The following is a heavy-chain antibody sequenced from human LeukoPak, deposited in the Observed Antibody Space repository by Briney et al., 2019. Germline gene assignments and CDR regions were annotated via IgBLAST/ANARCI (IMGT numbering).Heavy chain of an antibody. CDR3: ARDGVKESSSVFYFDD. Sequence: GGSLRLSCAASGFTFSSYWMHWVRQAPGKGLVWVSRINSDGSSTSYADSVKGRFTISRDNAKNSVFLQLNSVKVEDTAVYYCARDGVKESSSVFYFDDWRQGSLVTVSS. CDR1: GFTFSSYW. D-gene: IGHD3-10*01. CDR2: INSDGSST. J-gene: IGHJ4*02. V-gene: IGHV3-74*01.